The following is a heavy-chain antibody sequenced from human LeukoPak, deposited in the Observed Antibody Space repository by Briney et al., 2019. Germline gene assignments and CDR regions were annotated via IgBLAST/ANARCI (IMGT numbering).Heavy chain of an antibody. V-gene: IGHV3-20*04. CDR3: ARAREMIVVVTDAFDI. J-gene: IGHJ3*02. D-gene: IGHD3-22*01. CDR1: GFTFDDYG. CDR2: INWNGGST. Sequence: PGGSLRLSCAASGFTFDDYGMSWVRQAPGKGLEWVSGINWNGGSTGYADSVMGRFTISRDNAKNSLYLQMNSLRAEDTALYYCARAREMIVVVTDAFDIWGQGTMVTVSS.